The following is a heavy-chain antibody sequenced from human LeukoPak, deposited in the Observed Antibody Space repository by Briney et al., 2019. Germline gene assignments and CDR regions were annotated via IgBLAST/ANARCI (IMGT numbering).Heavy chain of an antibody. D-gene: IGHD1-26*01. J-gene: IGHJ3*02. Sequence: GESLKISCKASGYSFTTYWIGWVRQMPGKGLEWMGIIYPADSTAHYSPSFQGQVTISVDKSISTAYLQWSSLKASDTAMYYCARKWDREAFDIWGQGTMVTVSS. CDR2: IYPADSTA. CDR3: ARKWDREAFDI. V-gene: IGHV5-51*01. CDR1: GYSFTTYW.